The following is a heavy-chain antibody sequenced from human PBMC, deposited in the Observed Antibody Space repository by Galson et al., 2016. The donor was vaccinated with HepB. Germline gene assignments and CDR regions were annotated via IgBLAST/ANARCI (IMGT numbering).Heavy chain of an antibody. CDR3: AKSGTAVAEGA. Sequence: SLRLSCAASGFTFSNFGMHWVRQAPGKGLEWVAVISYDGSNESYADSVKGRFTISRDDSKHTLYLQMNSLKTEDTAVYYCAKSGTAVAEGAWGQGTLVTVSS. D-gene: IGHD6-19*01. J-gene: IGHJ4*02. CDR1: GFTFSNFG. V-gene: IGHV3-30*18. CDR2: ISYDGSNE.